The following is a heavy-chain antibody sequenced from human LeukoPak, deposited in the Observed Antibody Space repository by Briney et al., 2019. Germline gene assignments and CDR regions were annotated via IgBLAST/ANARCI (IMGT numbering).Heavy chain of an antibody. V-gene: IGHV4-34*01. D-gene: IGHD4-17*01. CDR3: ARVDYGDYYYYYGMDV. CDR1: GGSFSGYY. CDR2: INHSGST. J-gene: IGHJ6*02. Sequence: SETLSLTCAVSGGSFSGYYWGWIRQPPGKGLEWIGEINHSGSTNYNPSLKSRVTISVDTSKNQLSLKLSSVTAADTAVYYCARVDYGDYYYYYGMDVWGQGTTVTVSS.